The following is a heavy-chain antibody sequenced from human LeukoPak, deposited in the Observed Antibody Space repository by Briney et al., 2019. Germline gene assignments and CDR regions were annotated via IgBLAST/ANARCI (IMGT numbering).Heavy chain of an antibody. V-gene: IGHV1-8*01. CDR2: MNPNSGNT. CDR3: ARALSWTTNSYYYMDV. D-gene: IGHD3/OR15-3a*01. J-gene: IGHJ6*03. CDR1: GYTFTSYD. Sequence: GASVTVSCKASGYTFTSYDISWVRQATGQGLEWMGWMNPNSGNTGYAQKFQGRVTMTKNTSITTAYMELSSLRSEDTAVYYCARALSWTTNSYYYMDVWGKGTTVTVSS.